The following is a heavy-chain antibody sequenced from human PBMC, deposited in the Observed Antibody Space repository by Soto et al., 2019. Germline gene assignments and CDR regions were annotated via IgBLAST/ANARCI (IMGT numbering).Heavy chain of an antibody. CDR2: ISAYNGNT. J-gene: IGHJ6*03. CDR3: AREGYDFWSGPWTYYYYYMDV. Sequence: QVQLVQSGAEVKKPGASVKVCCKASGYTFTSYGISWVRQAPGHGLEWMGWISAYNGNTNYAQKLQGRVTMTTDTSTSTAYMELRSLRSDDTAVYYCAREGYDFWSGPWTYYYYYMDVWGKGTTVTVSS. V-gene: IGHV1-18*01. CDR1: GYTFTSYG. D-gene: IGHD3-3*01.